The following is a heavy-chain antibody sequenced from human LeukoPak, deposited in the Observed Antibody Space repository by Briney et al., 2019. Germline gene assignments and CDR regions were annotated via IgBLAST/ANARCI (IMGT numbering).Heavy chain of an antibody. CDR3: ARQPGHIVVVTAPPGAFDI. D-gene: IGHD2-21*02. Sequence: GESPKISCKSSGYSFTSYWIGWGRQMPGKGVEGMGIIFPGDSDTRYSPSFQGQVTISADKYISTASLQWSSLKASDTAMYYWARQPGHIVVVTAPPGAFDIWGQGTMVTVSS. CDR1: GYSFTSYW. V-gene: IGHV5-51*01. J-gene: IGHJ3*02. CDR2: IFPGDSDT.